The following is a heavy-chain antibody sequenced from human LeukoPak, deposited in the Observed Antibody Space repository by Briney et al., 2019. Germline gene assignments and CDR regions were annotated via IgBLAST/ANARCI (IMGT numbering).Heavy chain of an antibody. CDR3: AKYYGSGSYYKEGYFDY. CDR1: GFTFSNYA. D-gene: IGHD3-10*01. J-gene: IGHJ4*02. CDR2: ISGSGTNT. V-gene: IGHV3-23*01. Sequence: GGSLRLSCAASGFTFSNYAMTWVRQAPGKGLEWVSAISGSGTNTHYADSVKGRFTISRDNSKNTLYLQMNSLRAEDTAVYYCAKYYGSGSYYKEGYFDYWGQGTLVTVSS.